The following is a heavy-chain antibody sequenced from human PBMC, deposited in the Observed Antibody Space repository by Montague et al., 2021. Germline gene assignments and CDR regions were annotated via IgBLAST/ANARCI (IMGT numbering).Heavy chain of an antibody. CDR2: VSHGGRT. CDR1: RSLINSDYY. V-gene: IGHV4-38-2*02. Sequence: SETLSLTCTVSRSLINSDYYWGWIRQPPGKGLEWMGSVSHGGRTYYNPSLESRVTISVDTSNSHFSLKLSSVTAADTAMYYCARERDRYYYMDIWGKGTTITVSS. J-gene: IGHJ6*03. CDR3: ARERDRYYYMDI.